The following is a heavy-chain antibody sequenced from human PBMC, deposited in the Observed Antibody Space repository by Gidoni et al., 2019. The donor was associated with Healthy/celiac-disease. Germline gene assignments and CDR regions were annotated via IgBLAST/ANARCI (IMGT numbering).Heavy chain of an antibody. D-gene: IGHD3-3*01. CDR1: GYTFPRYG. Sequence: QVQLVQSGADLQKPGSSVKVYCKSSGYTFPRYGISWVRQAPGQGLKWIGWISSYNGNTNDAQKLQGRVTMTTDTSTSTAYMELRSLRSDDTAVYYCARALSYYDFWSDEGWFDPWGQGTLVTVSS. CDR3: ARALSYYDFWSDEGWFDP. V-gene: IGHV1-18*04. J-gene: IGHJ5*02. CDR2: ISSYNGNT.